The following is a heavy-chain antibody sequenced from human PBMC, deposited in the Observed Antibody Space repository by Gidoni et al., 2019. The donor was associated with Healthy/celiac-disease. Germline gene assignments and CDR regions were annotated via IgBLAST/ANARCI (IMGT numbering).Heavy chain of an antibody. CDR2: ISYDGSNK. CDR3: ASDLYGDYGDY. CDR1: GFTFSTYA. V-gene: IGHV3-30*04. J-gene: IGHJ4*02. D-gene: IGHD4-17*01. Sequence: QVQLVESGGGLVEPGRSLRLSGAASGFTFSTYAMHWVRQGPGKGREWVAVISYDGSNKYYADAGKGRFTISRDNSKNTLYLQMNSLRAEDTAVYYCASDLYGDYGDYWGQGTLVTVSS.